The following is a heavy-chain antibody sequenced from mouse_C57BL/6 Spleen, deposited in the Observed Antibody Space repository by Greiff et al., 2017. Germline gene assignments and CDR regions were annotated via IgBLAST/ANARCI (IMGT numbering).Heavy chain of an antibody. CDR1: GFTFSSYA. V-gene: IGHV5-4*01. Sequence: EVQLVESGGGLVKPGGSLKLSCAASGFTFSSYAMSWVRQTPEKRLEWVATISDGGSYTYYPDNVKGRFTISRDNAKNNLYLQMSHLKSEDTAMYYCARGGGNGCAYWGQGTLVTVSA. CDR2: ISDGGSYT. J-gene: IGHJ3*01. CDR3: ARGGGNGCAY. D-gene: IGHD2-1*01.